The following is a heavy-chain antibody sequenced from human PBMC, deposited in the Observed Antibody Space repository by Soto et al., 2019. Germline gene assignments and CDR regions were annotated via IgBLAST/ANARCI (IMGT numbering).Heavy chain of an antibody. Sequence: QITLKESGPTLVKPTQTLTLTCTFSGFSLSSTRMAVGWIRQPPGKALEWLALIYWDDDKRYSPFLKSRLNSSKDTPKNQVVIIISNMHPVDTARYYCEHIGVAGLGYYFDYWGQGTLGTVSS. CDR2: IYWDDDK. V-gene: IGHV2-5*02. CDR1: GFSLSSTRMA. CDR3: EHIGVAGLGYYFDY. J-gene: IGHJ4*02. D-gene: IGHD6-19*01.